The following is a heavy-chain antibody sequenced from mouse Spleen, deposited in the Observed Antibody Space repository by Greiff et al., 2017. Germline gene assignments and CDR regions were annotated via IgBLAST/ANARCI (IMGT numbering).Heavy chain of an antibody. CDR1: GFSLTSYG. D-gene: IGHD2-1*01. CDR3: AKKYGKRGAMDY. J-gene: IGHJ4*01. Sequence: VQLQESGPSLVQPSQSLSITCTVSGFSLTSYGVHWVRQSPGKGLEWLGVIWRGGSTDYNAAFMSRLSITKDNSKSQVFFKMNSLQADDTAIYYCAKKYGKRGAMDYWGQGTSVTVSS. CDR2: IWRGGST. V-gene: IGHV2-5-1*01.